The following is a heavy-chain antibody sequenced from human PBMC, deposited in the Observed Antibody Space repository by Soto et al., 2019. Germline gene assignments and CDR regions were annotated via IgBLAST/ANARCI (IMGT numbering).Heavy chain of an antibody. CDR2: VSIGGST. Sequence: DVQLLESGGGLVQPEGSPRLSCAASGFTFSSYAMGWVRQGPGKGLEWAAVVSIGGSTHYADSVRGRFTISRDNSKNTLSLQMNSLTAEDTAVYFCAKRRGAGGHFDYWGQGALVTVSS. CDR1: GFTFSSYA. J-gene: IGHJ4*02. CDR3: AKRRGAGGHFDY. D-gene: IGHD2-15*01. V-gene: IGHV3-23*01.